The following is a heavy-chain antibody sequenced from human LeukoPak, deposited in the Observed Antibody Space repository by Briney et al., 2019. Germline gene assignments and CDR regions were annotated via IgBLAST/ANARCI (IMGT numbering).Heavy chain of an antibody. CDR2: INPNSGGT. CDR1: GYTFTGYY. Sequence: ASVKVCCKASGYTFTGYYMHWVRQAPGQGLEWMGWINPNSGGTNYAQKFQGRVTMTRDTSISTAYMELSRLRSDDTAVYYCARDAGKQLVQEGIDYWGQGTLVTVSS. V-gene: IGHV1-2*02. J-gene: IGHJ4*02. CDR3: ARDAGKQLVQEGIDY. D-gene: IGHD6-13*01.